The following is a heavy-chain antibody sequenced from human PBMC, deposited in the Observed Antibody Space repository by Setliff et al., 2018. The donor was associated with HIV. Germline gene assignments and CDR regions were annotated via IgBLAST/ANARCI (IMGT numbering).Heavy chain of an antibody. CDR1: GGSISNYY. J-gene: IGHJ4*02. CDR2: IYSTGYT. CDR3: ARHPREEPQRNYKFDS. Sequence: SETLSLTCTVSGGSISNYYWSWIRQPPGKGLEWIGYIYSTGYTNYHPSLKTRATISLDTSKSQFSLRLTSVTATDTAIYYCARHPREEPQRNYKFDSWGQGTLVTV. D-gene: IGHD1-7*01. V-gene: IGHV4-4*09.